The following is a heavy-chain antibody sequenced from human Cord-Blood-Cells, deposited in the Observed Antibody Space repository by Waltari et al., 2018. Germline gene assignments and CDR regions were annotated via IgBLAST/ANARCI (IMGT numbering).Heavy chain of an antibody. D-gene: IGHD2-2*01. CDR2: NNHSGST. CDR3: ARGGIVVVPAAIYTFDY. J-gene: IGHJ4*02. CDR1: GGSFSGYY. V-gene: IGHV4-34*01. Sequence: QVQLQQWGAGLLKPSETLSLTCAVYGGSFSGYYWSWIRQPPGKGLEWIGENNHSGSTNYNPSLKSRVTRSVDTSKNQFSLKLSSVTAADTAVYYCARGGIVVVPAAIYTFDYWGQGTLVTVSS.